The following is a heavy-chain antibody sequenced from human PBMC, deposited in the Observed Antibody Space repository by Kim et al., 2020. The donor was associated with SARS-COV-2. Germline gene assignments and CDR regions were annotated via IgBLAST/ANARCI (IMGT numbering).Heavy chain of an antibody. D-gene: IGHD6-13*01. J-gene: IGHJ6*02. Sequence: LKSRVTISVDTAKNQFSLKLSSVTAADTAVYYCARLSSSWYSYYYYGMDVWGQGTTVTVSS. V-gene: IGHV4-59*01. CDR3: ARLSSSWYSYYYYGMDV.